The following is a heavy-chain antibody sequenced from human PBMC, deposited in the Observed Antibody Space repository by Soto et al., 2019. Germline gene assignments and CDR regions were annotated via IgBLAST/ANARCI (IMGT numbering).Heavy chain of an antibody. CDR2: ISYDGSNK. CDR1: GFTFSSYA. CDR3: ARDLDGWMDV. D-gene: IGHD3-9*01. J-gene: IGHJ6*02. V-gene: IGHV3-30-3*01. Sequence: QVQLVESGGGVVQPGRSLRLSCAASGFTFSSYAMHWVRQAPGKGLEWVAVISYDGSNKYYADSVKGRFTISRDNSKNTLYQQMNSLRAEDTAVYYCARDLDGWMDVWGQGTTVTVSS.